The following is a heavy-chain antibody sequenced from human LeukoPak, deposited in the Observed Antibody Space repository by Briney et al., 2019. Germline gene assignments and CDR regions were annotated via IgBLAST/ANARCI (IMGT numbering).Heavy chain of an antibody. J-gene: IGHJ4*02. CDR2: ISKSDDRT. V-gene: IGHV3-23*01. CDR1: GFTLSGYD. CDR3: AKDPFTFDGDYGDT. Sequence: GGSLRLSCVASGFTLSGYDMMWVRQRPGKGLEWVISISKSDDRTYYADSVKGRFTISRDKSKSTVYLQMSSLRVDDTAVYYCAKDPFTFDGDYGDTWGQGTLVTVSS. D-gene: IGHD4-17*01.